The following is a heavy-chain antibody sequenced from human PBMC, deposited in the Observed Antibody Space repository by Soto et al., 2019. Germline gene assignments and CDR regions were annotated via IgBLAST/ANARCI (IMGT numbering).Heavy chain of an antibody. V-gene: IGHV1-69*01. CDR1: GGTFSSYA. Sequence: QVQLVQSGAEVKKPGSSVKVSCKASGGTFSSYAISWVRQAPGQGLEWMGGIIPIFGTANYAQKFQGRVTITADEATSKANMGWSSWRSEDPAVFYGAPWGGVWGSYRPFDYWGQGTLVTVSS. CDR3: APWGGVWGSYRPFDY. CDR2: IIPIFGTA. D-gene: IGHD3-16*02. J-gene: IGHJ4*02.